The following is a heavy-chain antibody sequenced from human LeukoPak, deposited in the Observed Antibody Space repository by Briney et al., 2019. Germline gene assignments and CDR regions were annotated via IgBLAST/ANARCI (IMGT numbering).Heavy chain of an antibody. Sequence: GGSLRLSCAASGFTFSSYSMNWVRQAPGKGLEWVSSISSSSSYIYYADSVKGRFTISRNNAKNSLYLQMNSLSAEDTAVYYCARDRIVVPAAPFDYWGQGTLVTVSS. CDR3: ARDRIVVPAAPFDY. CDR1: GFTFSSYS. J-gene: IGHJ4*02. CDR2: ISSSSSYI. V-gene: IGHV3-21*01. D-gene: IGHD2-2*01.